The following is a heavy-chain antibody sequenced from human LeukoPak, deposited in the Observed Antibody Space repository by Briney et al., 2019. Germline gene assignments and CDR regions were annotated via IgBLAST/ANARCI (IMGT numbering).Heavy chain of an antibody. CDR3: AKPLSAASGTDFHY. J-gene: IGHJ4*02. D-gene: IGHD6-13*01. CDR1: GFTFSSYA. V-gene: IGHV3-23*01. CDR2: ISGSGTTT. Sequence: GGSLRLSCAASGFTFSSYAMSWVRQAPGKGLDWVSAISGSGTTTYYADSVKGRFTISRDISKNTLYLQMNSLRAEDTAVYYCAKPLSAASGTDFHYWGQGTLVTVSS.